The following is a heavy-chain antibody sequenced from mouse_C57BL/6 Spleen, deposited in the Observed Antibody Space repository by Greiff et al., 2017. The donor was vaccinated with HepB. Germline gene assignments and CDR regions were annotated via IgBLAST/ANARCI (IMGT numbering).Heavy chain of an antibody. CDR3: AREEDYYGSNY. CDR1: GYSIPSGYY. CDR2: ISYDGSN. V-gene: IGHV3-6*01. D-gene: IGHD1-1*01. J-gene: IGHJ2*01. Sequence: ESGPGLVKPSQSLSLTCSVTGYSIPSGYYWNWIRQFPGNKLEWMGYISYDGSNNYNPSLKNRIAITRDTSKNQFFLKLNSVTTEDTATYYCAREEDYYGSNYWGQGTTLTVSS.